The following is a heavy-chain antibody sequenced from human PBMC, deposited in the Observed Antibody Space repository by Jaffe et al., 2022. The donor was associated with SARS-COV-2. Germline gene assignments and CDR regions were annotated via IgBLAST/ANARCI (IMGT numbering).Heavy chain of an antibody. D-gene: IGHD1-26*01. Sequence: QVQLHESGPGLVKPSGTLSLTCGVSGDSISSDSRWNWVRQPPGKGLEWIGEIHHSGNTNDNPSLKGRVTMSVDKSKNQFSLRLNSVTAADTAVYFCARRAGILGDHWAFDIWGQGTMVTVSS. CDR3: ARRAGILGDHWAFDI. V-gene: IGHV4-4*02. CDR1: GDSISSDSR. J-gene: IGHJ3*02. CDR2: IHHSGNT.